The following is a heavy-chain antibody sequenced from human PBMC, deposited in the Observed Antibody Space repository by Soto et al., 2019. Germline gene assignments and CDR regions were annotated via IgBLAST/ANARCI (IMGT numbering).Heavy chain of an antibody. V-gene: IGHV4-4*02. D-gene: IGHD2-15*01. CDR1: GGSISSSNW. CDR2: MYHSGST. CDR3: ARAHCSGGSGYSVQHWFDP. Sequence: QVQLQESDPGLVKPSGTLSLTCAVSGGSISSSNWWSWVRQPPGKGLEWIGEMYHSGSTNHNPSLTRRVTISVDKSKHQFSLKLSSVTAADTAVYYCARAHCSGGSGYSVQHWFDPWGQGTLVTVSS. J-gene: IGHJ5*02.